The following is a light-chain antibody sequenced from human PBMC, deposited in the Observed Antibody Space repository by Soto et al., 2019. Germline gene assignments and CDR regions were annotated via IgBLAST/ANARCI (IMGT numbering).Light chain of an antibody. Sequence: SSELTQPPSVSVSPGQTARITCSGDALANHYGYWYQQRPGQAPVLVIYKDTERPSGIPERFSGSSSGTTVTLTISGVQAEDEADYYCQSTDSSGTLYVFGTGTKLTVL. CDR2: KDT. V-gene: IGLV3-25*02. CDR1: ALANHY. J-gene: IGLJ1*01. CDR3: QSTDSSGTLYV.